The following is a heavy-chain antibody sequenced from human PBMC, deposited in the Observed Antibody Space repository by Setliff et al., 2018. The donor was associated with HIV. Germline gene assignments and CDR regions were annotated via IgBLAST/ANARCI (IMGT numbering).Heavy chain of an antibody. CDR3: ARAPKGGYVHNYFYYMDV. CDR1: GDSISGSSYY. Sequence: PSETLSLTCTVSGDSISGSSYYWGWVRQPPGKGLEWIGSIYYTGTTYYNPSLKSRVTISVDTSKNQFSLKLNSVTAADTAVYFCARAPKGGYVHNYFYYMDVWGRGTTVTVSS. CDR2: IYYTGTT. D-gene: IGHD5-12*01. V-gene: IGHV4-39*02. J-gene: IGHJ6*03.